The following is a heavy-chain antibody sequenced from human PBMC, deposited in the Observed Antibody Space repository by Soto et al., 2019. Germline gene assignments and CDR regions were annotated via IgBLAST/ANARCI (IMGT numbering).Heavy chain of an antibody. V-gene: IGHV3-11*01. J-gene: IGHJ4*02. CDR1: GFTFSDYY. CDR3: ARGGQLWLQAPDY. D-gene: IGHD5-18*01. CDR2: ISGSGSSV. Sequence: QAQLVESGGGLVKPGGSLRLSCAASGFTFSDYYMSWIRQAPGKGLEWVSYISGSGSSVYYADSVKGLFTISRDNAKNSLYLQMYSLRAEDTAVYYCARGGQLWLQAPDYWGQGTLVTVST.